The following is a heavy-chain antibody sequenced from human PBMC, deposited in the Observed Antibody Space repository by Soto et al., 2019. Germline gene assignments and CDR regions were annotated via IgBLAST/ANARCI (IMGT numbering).Heavy chain of an antibody. CDR1: GGTFXSYA. CDR3: AREVAATRSWFDP. CDR2: IIPIFGTA. Sequence: SVKVSCKASGGTFXSYAISWVRQAPGQGLEWMGGIIPIFGTANYAQKFQGRVTITADESTSTAYMELSSLRSEDTAVYYCAREVAATRSWFDPWGQGTLVTVSS. D-gene: IGHD2-15*01. J-gene: IGHJ5*02. V-gene: IGHV1-69*13.